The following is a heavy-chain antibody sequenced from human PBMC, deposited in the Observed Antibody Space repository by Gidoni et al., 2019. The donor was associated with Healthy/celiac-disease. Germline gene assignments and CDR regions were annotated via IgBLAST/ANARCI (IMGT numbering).Heavy chain of an antibody. CDR2: IYYSGST. CDR3: ARRFSGSYGDWFDP. D-gene: IGHD1-26*01. V-gene: IGHV4-39*01. CDR1: GGSISSSSYY. J-gene: IGHJ5*02. Sequence: QLQLQESGPGLVKPSETLSLTCTVSGGSISSSSYYWGWIRQPPGKGLEWIGSIYYSGSTYYNPSLKSRVTISVDTSKNQFSLKLSSVTAADTAVYYCARRFSGSYGDWFDPWGQGTLVTVSS.